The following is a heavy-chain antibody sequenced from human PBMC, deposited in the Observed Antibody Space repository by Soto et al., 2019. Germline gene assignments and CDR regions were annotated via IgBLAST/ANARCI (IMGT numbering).Heavy chain of an antibody. CDR1: GYTFTSYG. V-gene: IGHV1-18*01. D-gene: IGHD6-6*01. Sequence: XSVKVSFNASGYTFTSYGISLVRQAPGQGLEWMGWISAYNGNTNYAQKLQGRVTMTTDTSTSTAYMELRSLRSDDTAVYYCARGDRYSSCDYWGQGTLVTVSS. CDR3: ARGDRYSSCDY. J-gene: IGHJ4*02. CDR2: ISAYNGNT.